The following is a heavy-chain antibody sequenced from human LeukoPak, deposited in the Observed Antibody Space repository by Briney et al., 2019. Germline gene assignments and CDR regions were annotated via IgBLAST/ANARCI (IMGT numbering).Heavy chain of an antibody. CDR1: GYSISSGYY. Sequence: PSETLSLTCTVSGYSISSGYYWGWIRQPPGKGLEWIGSIYYSGSTYYNPSLKSRVTISVDTSKNQFSLKLSSVTAADTAVYYCARRFRIAAAGYYFDYWGQGPLVTVSS. J-gene: IGHJ4*02. D-gene: IGHD6-13*01. CDR3: ARRFRIAAAGYYFDY. V-gene: IGHV4-38-2*02. CDR2: IYYSGST.